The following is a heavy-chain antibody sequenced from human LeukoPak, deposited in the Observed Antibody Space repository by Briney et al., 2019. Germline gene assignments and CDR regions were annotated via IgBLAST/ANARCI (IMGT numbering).Heavy chain of an antibody. CDR1: GFTFSSYA. J-gene: IGHJ5*02. V-gene: IGHV3-30*04. Sequence: GGSLRLSCAASGFTFSSYAMHWVRQAPGKGLEWVAVISYDGSNKYYADSVKGRFTISRDNSKNTLYLQMNSLRAEDTAVYYCARTLRTFNWFDPWGQGTLVTVSS. CDR2: ISYDGSNK. D-gene: IGHD3-16*01. CDR3: ARTLRTFNWFDP.